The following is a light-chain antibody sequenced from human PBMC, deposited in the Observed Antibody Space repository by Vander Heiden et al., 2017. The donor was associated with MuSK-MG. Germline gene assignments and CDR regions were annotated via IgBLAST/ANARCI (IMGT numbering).Light chain of an antibody. CDR2: DAS. J-gene: IGKJ4*01. CDR3: QQDDNHPNT. CDR1: QDISNY. Sequence: DIQMTQSPSSLSASVGDRVTITCQASQDISNYLNWYQQKPGKAPKLLIYDASNLETGVPSRFSGSGSGTDFTFTISSLQPEDFATYYCQQDDNHPNTFGGGTKVEIK. V-gene: IGKV1-33*01.